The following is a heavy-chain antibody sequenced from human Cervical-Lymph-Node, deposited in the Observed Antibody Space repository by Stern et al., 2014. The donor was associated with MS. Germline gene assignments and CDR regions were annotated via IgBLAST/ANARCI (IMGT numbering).Heavy chain of an antibody. J-gene: IGHJ6*02. CDR3: ARVAGGYNYYYGMDV. V-gene: IGHV4-39*01. Sequence: QLQLQESGPGLVKPSETLSLTCTVSGGSIISSGHYWGWIRQPPGKGLEWIGNIYYSGETYYNTSLKSRVPISVDTSQNTFFLKLSSVTAADTAVFFCARVAGGYNYYYGMDVWGQGTTVTVSS. D-gene: IGHD3-10*01. CDR2: IYYSGET. CDR1: GGSIISSGHY.